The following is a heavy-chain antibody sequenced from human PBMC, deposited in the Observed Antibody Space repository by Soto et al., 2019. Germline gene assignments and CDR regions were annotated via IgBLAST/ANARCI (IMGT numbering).Heavy chain of an antibody. Sequence: EVQLVESGGGLVKPGGSLRLSCAASGFTFSSYSMNWVLQAPGKGLEWVSSISSSSSYIYYADSVKGRFTISRDNAKNSLYLQMNSLRAEDTAVYYCAREGYCSSTSCPTYYYYGMDVWGQGTTVTVSS. V-gene: IGHV3-21*01. CDR1: GFTFSSYS. CDR2: ISSSSSYI. CDR3: AREGYCSSTSCPTYYYYGMDV. J-gene: IGHJ6*02. D-gene: IGHD2-2*01.